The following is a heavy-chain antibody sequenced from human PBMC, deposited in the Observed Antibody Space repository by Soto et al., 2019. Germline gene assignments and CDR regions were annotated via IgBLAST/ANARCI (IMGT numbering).Heavy chain of an antibody. Sequence: SETQSHTSPFSGGSISNHYWSCIRQPPGRGLEWIGHIFYSGSTNYNPALKSRVTISVDTSKSQFSLKLSSVTAADTAVYYCAKDSGYNYGYFRWFDPWGQGTLVTVS. CDR2: IFYSGST. J-gene: IGHJ5*02. CDR3: AKDSGYNYGYFRWFDP. CDR1: GGSISNHY. V-gene: IGHV4-59*11. D-gene: IGHD5-18*01.